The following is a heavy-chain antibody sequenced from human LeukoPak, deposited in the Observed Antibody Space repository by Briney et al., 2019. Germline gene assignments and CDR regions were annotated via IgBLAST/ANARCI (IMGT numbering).Heavy chain of an antibody. J-gene: IGHJ4*02. Sequence: SETLSLTCTVSGGSIRRSYCYWGWIRQTPGKGLEWIGSIHESGSTQYSPSLKSRLTVSVDTSKNQFSLNLTSVTATDTAVYYCARSPLPYGAGRGYFDYWAGEPWSPSPQ. CDR3: ARSPLPYGAGRGYFDY. CDR2: IHESGST. D-gene: IGHD3-10*01. V-gene: IGHV4-39*01. CDR1: GGSIRRSYCY.